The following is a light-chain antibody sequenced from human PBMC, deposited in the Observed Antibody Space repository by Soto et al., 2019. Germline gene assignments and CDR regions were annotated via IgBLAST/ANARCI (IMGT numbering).Light chain of an antibody. V-gene: IGLV2-14*01. Sequence: QSALTQPASVSGSPGQSITISCTGTSSDVGGYNFVSWYQHHPGKAPKLMIYEVSNRPSGVSNRFSGSKSGNTASLTVSGLQAEDEADYYCSSYRSNTTRVFGGGTKLTVL. J-gene: IGLJ2*01. CDR1: SSDVGGYNF. CDR2: EVS. CDR3: SSYRSNTTRV.